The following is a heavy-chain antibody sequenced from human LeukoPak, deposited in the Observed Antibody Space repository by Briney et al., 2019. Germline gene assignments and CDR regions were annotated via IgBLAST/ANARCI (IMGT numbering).Heavy chain of an antibody. CDR3: AKLAKSFYGSETYYFFEH. CDR1: GFSFTTYW. V-gene: IGHV3-7*01. CDR2: INQDGTEK. D-gene: IGHD3-10*01. Sequence: GEALGLSCAASGFSFTTYWMSWVRQAPGEGLEWVANINQDGTEKYYVDSVKGRFTISRDNAKNSLYLQMNSLRVEDTAVYYCAKLAKSFYGSETYYFFEHWGQGTPLTASS. J-gene: IGHJ4*02.